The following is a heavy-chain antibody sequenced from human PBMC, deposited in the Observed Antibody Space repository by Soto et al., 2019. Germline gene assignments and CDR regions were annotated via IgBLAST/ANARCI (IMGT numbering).Heavy chain of an antibody. CDR3: ARAGGITIFGVVTPDFDY. V-gene: IGHV1-69*13. CDR2: IIPIFGTA. CDR1: GGTFSSYA. J-gene: IGHJ4*02. Sequence: SVKVSCKASGGTFSSYAISWVRQAPGQGLEWMGGIIPIFGTANYAQKFQGRVTITADESTSTAYMELSSLRSEDTAVYYRARAGGITIFGVVTPDFDYWGQGTLVTVSS. D-gene: IGHD3-3*01.